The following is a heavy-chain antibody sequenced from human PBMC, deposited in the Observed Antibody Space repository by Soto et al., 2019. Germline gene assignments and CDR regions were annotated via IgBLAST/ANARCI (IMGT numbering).Heavy chain of an antibody. J-gene: IGHJ4*02. CDR1: GFTFSNAW. V-gene: IGHV3-15*07. D-gene: IGHD3-16*02. Sequence: EVQLVESGGGLVKPGGSLRLSCAASGFTFSNAWMNWVRQAPGKGLECVGRIKSKTHGGTTDYAAPVKGRFTISRDDSKNTLYLQMNSLKTEGTAVYYCTTGSYDYVWWSYRTFDYWGQGTLVTVSS. CDR3: TTGSYDYVWWSYRTFDY. CDR2: IKSKTHGGTT.